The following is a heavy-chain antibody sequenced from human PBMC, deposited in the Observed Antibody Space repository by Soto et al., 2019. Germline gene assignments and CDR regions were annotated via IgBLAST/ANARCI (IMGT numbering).Heavy chain of an antibody. D-gene: IGHD6-13*01. CDR2: INHSGST. CDR3: ARGLVAGQQLVGYGMDV. J-gene: IGHJ6*02. CDR1: GGSFSGYY. Sequence: SETLSLTCAVYGGSFSGYYWSWIRQPPGKGLEWIGEINHSGSTNYNPSLKSRVTISVDTSRNQFSLKLSSVTAADTAVYYCARGLVAGQQLVGYGMDVWGQGTTVTVSS. V-gene: IGHV4-34*01.